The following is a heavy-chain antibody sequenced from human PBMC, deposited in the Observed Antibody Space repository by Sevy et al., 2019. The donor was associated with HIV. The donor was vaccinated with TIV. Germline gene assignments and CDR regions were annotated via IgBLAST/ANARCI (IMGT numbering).Heavy chain of an antibody. V-gene: IGHV3-9*01. D-gene: IGHD3-3*01. CDR2: ISWNSGSI. CDR3: ANDWRRFLDWQSSFQH. J-gene: IGHJ1*01. CDR1: GFTFDDYA. Sequence: GGSLRLSCAASGFTFDDYAMHWVRQAPGKGLEWVSGISWNSGSIGYADSVKGRFTISRDNAKNSLYLQMNSLRAEDTALYYCANDWRRFLDWQSSFQHWGQGTLVTVSS.